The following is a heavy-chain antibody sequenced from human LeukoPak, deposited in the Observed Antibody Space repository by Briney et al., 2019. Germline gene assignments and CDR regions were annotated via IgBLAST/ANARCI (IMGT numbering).Heavy chain of an antibody. CDR1: GGTFSSYA. Sequence: SVKVSCKASGGTFSSYAISWVRQAPGQGLEWMGGIIPIFGTANYAQKFQGRVTITTDESTSTAYMELSSLRSEDTAVYYRAAAVGATHGYFDYWGQGTLVTVSS. J-gene: IGHJ4*02. D-gene: IGHD1-26*01. CDR3: AAAVGATHGYFDY. CDR2: IIPIFGTA. V-gene: IGHV1-69*05.